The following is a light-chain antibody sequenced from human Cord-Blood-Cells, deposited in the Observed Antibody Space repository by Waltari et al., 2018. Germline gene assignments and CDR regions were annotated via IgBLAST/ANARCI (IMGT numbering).Light chain of an antibody. CDR1: QSVSSY. CDR3: QQRSNWPLT. Sequence: EIVLTQSPATLSLSPGERATLSCRASQSVSSYLAWYQQKPGQAPRLLIYDASNRATGIPARYRGSGSETDFTLTISGLEPEDFAVYCCQQRSNWPLTFGGGTKVEIK. J-gene: IGKJ4*01. V-gene: IGKV3-11*01. CDR2: DAS.